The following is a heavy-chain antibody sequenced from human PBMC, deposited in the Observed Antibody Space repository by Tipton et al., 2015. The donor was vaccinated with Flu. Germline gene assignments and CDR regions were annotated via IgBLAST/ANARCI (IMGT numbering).Heavy chain of an antibody. D-gene: IGHD3-9*01. CDR2: IYYSGST. V-gene: IGHV4-39*07. CDR3: ARVMRTGYYKYFDY. CDR1: GGSISSGGYY. J-gene: IGHJ4*02. Sequence: LSCTVSGGSISSGGYYWGWIRQPPGKGLEWIGSIYYSGSTYYNPSLKSRVTISVDTSKNQFSLKLSSVTAADTAVYYCARVMRTGYYKYFDYWGQGTLVTVSS.